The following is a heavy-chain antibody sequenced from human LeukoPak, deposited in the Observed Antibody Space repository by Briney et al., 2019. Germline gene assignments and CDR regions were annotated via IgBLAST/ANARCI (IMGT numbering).Heavy chain of an antibody. J-gene: IGHJ6*03. D-gene: IGHD2-15*01. CDR2: MNPNSGNT. CDR3: ARGSILDYYMDV. CDR1: GYTFTSYD. V-gene: IGHV1-8*03. Sequence: ASVKFSCKASGYTFTSYDINWVRQATGQGLEWMGWMNPNSGNTGYAQKFQGRVTITRNTSISTAYVELSSLRSEDTAVYYCARGSILDYYMDVWGKGTTVTVSS.